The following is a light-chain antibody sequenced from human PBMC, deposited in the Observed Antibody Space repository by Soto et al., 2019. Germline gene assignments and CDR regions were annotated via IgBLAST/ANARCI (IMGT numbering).Light chain of an antibody. Sequence: QSVLTQPASVSGSPGQSITLSCTGTNSDVGGYNYVSWYQQHPGKAPKLMIYDVSNRPSGVSNRFSGSKSGNTDSLTISGLQAEDEFDYYCSSYTSSSTLVVFGGGAKCTVL. V-gene: IGLV2-14*01. CDR3: SSYTSSSTLVV. CDR2: DVS. J-gene: IGLJ2*01. CDR1: NSDVGGYNY.